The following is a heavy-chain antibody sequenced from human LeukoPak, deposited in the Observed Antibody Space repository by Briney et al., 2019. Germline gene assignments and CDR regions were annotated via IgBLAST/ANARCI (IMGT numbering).Heavy chain of an antibody. CDR2: INWNSGSI. J-gene: IGHJ4*02. CDR3: AKDKMTAMVSNIFDY. CDR1: GFTFDDYA. D-gene: IGHD5-18*01. Sequence: PGRSLRLSCAASGFTFDDYAMHWVRQAPGKGLEWVSGINWNSGSIGYADSVKGRFTISRDNAKNSLYLQMNSLRAEDTALYYCAKDKMTAMVSNIFDYWGQGTLVTVSS. V-gene: IGHV3-9*01.